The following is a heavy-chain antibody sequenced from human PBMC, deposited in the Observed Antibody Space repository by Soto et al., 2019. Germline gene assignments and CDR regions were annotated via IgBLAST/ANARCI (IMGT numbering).Heavy chain of an antibody. V-gene: IGHV1-18*01. CDR2: ISAYNGNT. CDR3: ARDPSQYDFWSGYSRYYYCYMDA. J-gene: IGHJ6*03. Sequence: QVQLVQSGAEVKKPGASVKVSCKASGYTFTSYGISWVRQAPGQGLEWMGWISAYNGNTNYAQKLQGRVTMTTDTSTGTAYMELRSLRSDDTAVYYCARDPSQYDFWSGYSRYYYCYMDAWSKGTTVTVSS. D-gene: IGHD3-3*01. CDR1: GYTFTSYG.